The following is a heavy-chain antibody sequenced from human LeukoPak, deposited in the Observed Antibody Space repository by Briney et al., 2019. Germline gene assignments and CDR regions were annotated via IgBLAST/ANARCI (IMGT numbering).Heavy chain of an antibody. V-gene: IGHV3-23*01. J-gene: IGHJ4*02. D-gene: IGHD6-13*01. Sequence: PGGSLRLSCAASGFTFSSYGMIWVRQAPGKGLEWVSSISGSGGSTYVADSVKGRFTVSRDNSKNTLYLQMNSLRADDTAVYYCAKDRPTVYSSSWLHFLDSWGQGTLVTVSS. CDR2: ISGSGGST. CDR3: AKDRPTVYSSSWLHFLDS. CDR1: GFTFSSYG.